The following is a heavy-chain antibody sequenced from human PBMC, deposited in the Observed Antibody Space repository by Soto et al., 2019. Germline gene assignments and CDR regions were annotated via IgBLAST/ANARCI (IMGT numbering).Heavy chain of an antibody. V-gene: IGHV3-23*01. J-gene: IGHJ5*02. Sequence: DVQLLESGGGLVQPGGSLRLSCAASGFTFSSYSMSWVRQAPGKGLEWVSAISATGGSAFYADSVKGRFTISRDNSKNTVCLQIDSLVTEDTAVYYCAKGTTPVYCVDLWGQGNLVTVSS. CDR1: GFTFSSYS. CDR3: AKGTTPVYCVDL. CDR2: ISATGGSA. D-gene: IGHD2-21*01.